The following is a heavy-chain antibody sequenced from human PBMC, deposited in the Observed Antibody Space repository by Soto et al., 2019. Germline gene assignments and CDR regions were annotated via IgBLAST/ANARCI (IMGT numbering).Heavy chain of an antibody. J-gene: IGHJ6*02. Sequence: PSETLSLTCTVSGGSISSGGYYWGWIRQHPGKGLEWIGYIYYSGSTYYNPSLKSRVTISVDTSKNQFSLKLSSVTAADTAVYYCARDLPGSSGYQPGDYYGMDVWGQGTTVTVSS. D-gene: IGHD3-22*01. CDR3: ARDLPGSSGYQPGDYYGMDV. CDR1: GGSISSGGYY. V-gene: IGHV4-31*03. CDR2: IYYSGST.